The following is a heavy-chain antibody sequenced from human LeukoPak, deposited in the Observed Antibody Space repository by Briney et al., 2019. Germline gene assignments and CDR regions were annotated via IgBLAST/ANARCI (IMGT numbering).Heavy chain of an antibody. CDR2: IYYSGST. V-gene: IGHV4-39*07. CDR3: ARDGGDCYDSSGYAFDI. CDR1: GGSISSSSYY. J-gene: IGHJ3*02. D-gene: IGHD3-22*01. Sequence: SETLSLTCTVSGGSISSSSYYWGWIRQPPGKGLEWIGSIYYSGSTYYNPSLKSRVTISVDTSKNQFSLKLTSVTAADTAVYYCARDGGDCYDSSGYAFDIWGQGTMVTVSS.